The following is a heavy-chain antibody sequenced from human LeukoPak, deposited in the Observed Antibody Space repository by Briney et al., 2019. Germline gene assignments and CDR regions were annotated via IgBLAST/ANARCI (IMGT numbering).Heavy chain of an antibody. Sequence: PGGSLRLSCAASGFTFSNYAMSWVRQAPGKGLEWVSAISGSGGNTYYADSVKGRFTISRDNSKNTLFLQMNSLRAEDTAVYYCAKNMAERQKDMLQWLVFYWYFDLWGRGTLVTVSS. V-gene: IGHV3-23*01. J-gene: IGHJ2*01. CDR3: AKNMAERQKDMLQWLVFYWYFDL. D-gene: IGHD6-19*01. CDR2: ISGSGGNT. CDR1: GFTFSNYA.